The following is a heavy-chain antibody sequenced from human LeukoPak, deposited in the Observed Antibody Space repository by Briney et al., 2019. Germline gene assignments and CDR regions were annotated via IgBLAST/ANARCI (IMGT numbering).Heavy chain of an antibody. V-gene: IGHV4-59*01. J-gene: IGHJ6*02. Sequence: PSETLSLTCSVSGGSISSYWWSWIREPPGTGLEWIGYIYYSGSTNYNPSLKSRATISVDTSKDQFSLKLNSVTAADTAVYYCGRDNRSFNYGMDVWGQGTTVIVSS. CDR3: GRDNRSFNYGMDV. D-gene: IGHD2/OR15-2a*01. CDR2: IYYSGST. CDR1: GGSISSYW.